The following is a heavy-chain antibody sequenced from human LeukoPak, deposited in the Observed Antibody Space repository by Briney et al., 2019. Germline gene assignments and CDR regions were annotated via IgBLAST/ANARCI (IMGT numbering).Heavy chain of an antibody. Sequence: SETLSLTCAVSGGSISSSNWWSWVRQPPGKGLEWIGEIYHSGSTNYNSSLKSRVTISVDKSKNQFSLKLNSVSAADTAVYYCARGVRFTILGVVPWFDPWGQGTLVTVSS. CDR2: IYHSGST. V-gene: IGHV4-4*02. J-gene: IGHJ5*02. CDR1: GGSISSSNW. CDR3: ARGVRFTILGVVPWFDP. D-gene: IGHD3-3*01.